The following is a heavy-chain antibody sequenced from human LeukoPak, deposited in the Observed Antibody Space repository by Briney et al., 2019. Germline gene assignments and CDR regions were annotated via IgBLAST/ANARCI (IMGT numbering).Heavy chain of an antibody. J-gene: IGHJ4*02. CDR3: ARHKYSSGSYYNRNSFDY. Sequence: PSETLSLTCTVSGGSISSYYWSWIRQPPGKGLEWIGYIYYSGSTNYNPSLKSRVTISVDTSKNQFSLKLSSVTAADTAVYYCARHKYSSGSYYNRNSFDYWGQGTLVTVSS. CDR1: GGSISSYY. CDR2: IYYSGST. D-gene: IGHD3-10*01. V-gene: IGHV4-59*08.